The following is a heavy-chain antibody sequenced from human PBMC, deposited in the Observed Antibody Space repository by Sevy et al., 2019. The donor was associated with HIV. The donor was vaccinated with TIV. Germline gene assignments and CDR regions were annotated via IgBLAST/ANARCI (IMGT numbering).Heavy chain of an antibody. J-gene: IGHJ6*02. CDR1: GFSFSYYG. CDR2: IAHDGINE. Sequence: AGSLRLSCIGSGFSFSYYGIHWVRQSPGKELDWVALIAHDGINEYYADSVKGRFTISRDNSKNTVYLEMNSLRNENTAIYFCANAYSGSYSHSYLYALDVWGQGTTVTVSS. D-gene: IGHD1-26*01. CDR3: ANAYSGSYSHSYLYALDV. V-gene: IGHV3-30*18.